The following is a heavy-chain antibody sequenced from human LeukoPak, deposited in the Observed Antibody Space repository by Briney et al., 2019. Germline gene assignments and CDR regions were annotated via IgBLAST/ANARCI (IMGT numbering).Heavy chain of an antibody. CDR3: TRGSSNACDI. V-gene: IGHV3-7*05. D-gene: IGHD3-10*01. Sequence: GGSLGLSCAASGFTFSSYWMNWVRQAPGKGLEWVGNIKEDGSDKYFVDSVKGRLTISRDNAKNLLYLQMNSLRVEDTAVYYCTRGSSNACDIWGQGTMVTVSS. CDR2: IKEDGSDK. CDR1: GFTFSSYW. J-gene: IGHJ3*02.